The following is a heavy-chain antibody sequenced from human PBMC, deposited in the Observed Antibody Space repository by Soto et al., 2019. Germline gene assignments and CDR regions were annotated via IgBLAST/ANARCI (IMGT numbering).Heavy chain of an antibody. Sequence: QVQLQESGPGLVKPSGTLSLTCAVSGVSISIPNWWAWVRQAPGKGLEGIGEIDHSGTTNYNPSLNXXVXIXXDRSKNQFSLRLNSVAAADTAVYFCARGKFYAFDIWGQGTMVTVSS. CDR1: GVSISIPNW. CDR3: ARGKFYAFDI. CDR2: IDHSGTT. J-gene: IGHJ3*02. V-gene: IGHV4-4*02.